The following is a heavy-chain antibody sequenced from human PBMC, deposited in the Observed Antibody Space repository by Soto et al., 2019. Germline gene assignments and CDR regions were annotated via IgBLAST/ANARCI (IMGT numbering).Heavy chain of an antibody. CDR3: ARGVVRRVIIQYTSFFDY. CDR1: GGSFSGYY. D-gene: IGHD3-10*01. CDR2: INDRGST. Sequence: QVQLQQWGAGLLKPSETLSITCAVYGGSFSGYYWSWIRQPPGKGLEWIGEINDRGSTNYNPSLKSRVTISVDTFKNQFSLNMTSVTAADTALYYCARGVVRRVIIQYTSFFDYWGLGTSVTVSS. J-gene: IGHJ4*02. V-gene: IGHV4-34*01.